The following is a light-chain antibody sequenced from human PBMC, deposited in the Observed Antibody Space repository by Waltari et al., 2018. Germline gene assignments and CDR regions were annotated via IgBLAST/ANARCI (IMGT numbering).Light chain of an antibody. CDR3: SSFTGSTTEI. CDR2: DVN. V-gene: IGLV2-14*03. CDR1: SSDSGGYDY. Sequence: SALTQPDSVSGSPGQSITISCTGTSSDSGGYDYVSWYQQHPGKAPKVIIYDVNNRPSGVSNRFSGSKSGSSASLTISGLQAEDEADYYCSSFTGSTTEIFGGGTKVTVL. J-gene: IGLJ2*01.